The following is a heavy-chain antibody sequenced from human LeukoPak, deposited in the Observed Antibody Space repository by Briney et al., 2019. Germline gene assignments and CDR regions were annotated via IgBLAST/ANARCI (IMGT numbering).Heavy chain of an antibody. Sequence: GGSLRLSCAASGFTVSSNYMSWVRQAPGKGLEWVSVIYSGDNTFYADSVKGRFTISRDNSKNTLYLQMNSLRAEDTAVYYCARHGSITMVRGRLRYFYMDVWGKGTTVTFSS. D-gene: IGHD3-10*01. CDR3: ARHGSITMVRGRLRYFYMDV. J-gene: IGHJ6*03. V-gene: IGHV3-53*01. CDR1: GFTVSSNY. CDR2: IYSGDNT.